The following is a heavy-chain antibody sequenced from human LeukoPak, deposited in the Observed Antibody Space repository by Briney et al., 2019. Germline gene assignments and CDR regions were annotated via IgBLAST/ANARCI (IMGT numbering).Heavy chain of an antibody. CDR2: INPNSGGT. CDR1: GYTFTCYY. V-gene: IGHV1-2*02. Sequence: ASVKPSCKASGYTFTCYYMHWVRQAPGQGLEWMGWINPNSGGTKYAQKFQGRVTMTRDTSISTAYMELSRLRSDDAAVYYCARAPYLGSSWYEWGQGTLVTVSS. D-gene: IGHD6-13*01. CDR3: ARAPYLGSSWYE. J-gene: IGHJ4*02.